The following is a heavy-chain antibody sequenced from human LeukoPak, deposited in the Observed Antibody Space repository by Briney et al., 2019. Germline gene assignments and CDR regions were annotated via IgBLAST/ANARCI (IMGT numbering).Heavy chain of an antibody. CDR1: GFTFSDHY. V-gene: IGHV3-72*01. J-gene: IGHJ4*02. CDR3: AAPSCSGGSCPRSPSDY. Sequence: GGSLRLSCAASGFTFSDHYMDWVRQAPGKGLGWVGRSRNKANSYTTEYAASVKGRFSISRDESKNSLYLQMNSLKTEDTAVYFCAAPSCSGGSCPRSPSDYWGQGTLVTVSS. CDR2: SRNKANSYTT. D-gene: IGHD2-15*01.